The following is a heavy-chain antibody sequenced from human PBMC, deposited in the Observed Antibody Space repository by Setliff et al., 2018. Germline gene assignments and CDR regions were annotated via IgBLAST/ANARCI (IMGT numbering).Heavy chain of an antibody. D-gene: IGHD2-8*01. CDR1: GYSFTSYT. CDR2: ISPGNGNT. V-gene: IGHV1-3*01. Sequence: ASVKVSCKASGYSFTSYTIHWARQAPGQGLEWMGWISPGNGNTAYSQKIQDRVTITRDTSASTAYMELSSLRSGDTAVYYCARIGFGYYSTSGAWYFDNWGQGTLVTVSS. J-gene: IGHJ4*02. CDR3: ARIGFGYYSTSGAWYFDN.